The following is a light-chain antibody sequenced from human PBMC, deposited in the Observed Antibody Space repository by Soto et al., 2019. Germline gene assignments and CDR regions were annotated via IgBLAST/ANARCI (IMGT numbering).Light chain of an antibody. CDR3: LLSYKAARV. CDR1: TGAVTSNHH. Sequence: QAVVTQEPSLTVSPGGTVTLTCGSSTGAVTSNHHPYWFQQKAGQAPRTLIYDTSNKHSWTPARFSGSLLGDKAALTLSCAQPDDEAQYYGLLSYKAARVFGGGTKLTVL. J-gene: IGLJ3*02. V-gene: IGLV7-46*01. CDR2: DTS.